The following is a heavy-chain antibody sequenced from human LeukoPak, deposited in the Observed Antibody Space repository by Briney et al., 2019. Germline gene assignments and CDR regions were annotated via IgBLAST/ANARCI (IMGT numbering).Heavy chain of an antibody. CDR2: IIPIFGTA. CDR1: GGTFSSYA. V-gene: IGHV1-69*05. Sequence: SVKVSCKASGGTFSSYAISWVRQAPGQGLEWMGGIIPIFGTANCAQKFQGRVTITTDESTSTAYMELSSLRSEDTAVYYCARDFFMITFGGAIGYWGQGTLVTVSS. CDR3: ARDFFMITFGGAIGY. D-gene: IGHD3-16*01. J-gene: IGHJ4*02.